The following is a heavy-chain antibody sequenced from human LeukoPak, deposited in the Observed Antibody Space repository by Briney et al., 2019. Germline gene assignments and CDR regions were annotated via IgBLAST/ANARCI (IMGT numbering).Heavy chain of an antibody. CDR1: GFIFRSYA. D-gene: IGHD1-26*01. CDR3: ARSFSGSYPDFDY. CDR2: ISYEGSNE. V-gene: IGHV3-30*04. Sequence: GGSLRLSCAASGFIFRSYAMHWVRQAPGEGLEWVALISYEGSNEYYADSMKGRFTISRDTAKNTLYMQMNRLRAEDTAVYYCARSFSGSYPDFDYWGQGTLVTVS. J-gene: IGHJ4*02.